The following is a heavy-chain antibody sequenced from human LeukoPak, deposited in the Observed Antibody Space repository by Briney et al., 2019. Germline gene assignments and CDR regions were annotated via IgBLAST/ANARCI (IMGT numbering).Heavy chain of an antibody. D-gene: IGHD6-13*01. V-gene: IGHV1-2*02. CDR3: ARDSRIAAAYPPTGY. CDR2: INPNSGGT. Sequence: GASVKVSCKASGYTFTGYYMHWVRQAPGQGLEWMGWINPNSGGTNYAQKFQGRVTITRAPSISTAYTELSRLRSDDTAVYYCARDSRIAAAYPPTGYWGQGTLVTVSS. CDR1: GYTFTGYY. J-gene: IGHJ4*02.